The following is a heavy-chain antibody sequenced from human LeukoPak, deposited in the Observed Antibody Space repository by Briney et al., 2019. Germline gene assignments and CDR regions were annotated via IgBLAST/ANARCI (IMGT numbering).Heavy chain of an antibody. Sequence: ASVKVSCKASRYTFTSYDINWVRQATGQGLEWVGWMNPNSGNTGYAQKFQGRVTMTRNTSISTAYMELSILRSEDTAVYYRERGVGDCSSTSCYVLTLLVNYYYYIDVWGKGTTVTF. CDR2: MNPNSGNT. J-gene: IGHJ6*03. D-gene: IGHD2-2*01. CDR3: ERGVGDCSSTSCYVLTLLVNYYYYIDV. V-gene: IGHV1-8*01. CDR1: RYTFTSYD.